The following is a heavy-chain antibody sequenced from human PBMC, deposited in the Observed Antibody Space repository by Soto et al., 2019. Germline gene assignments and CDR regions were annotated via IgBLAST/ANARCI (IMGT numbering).Heavy chain of an antibody. D-gene: IGHD4-4*01. Sequence: ASVKVSCKASGGTFSSYAISWVRQAPGQGLEWMGGIIPIFGTANYAQKFQGRVTITADESTSTAYMELSSLRSEDTAVYYCARGVHDYSNYGRSWYFDLWGRGTLVTVSS. V-gene: IGHV1-69*13. CDR1: GGTFSSYA. CDR3: ARGVHDYSNYGRSWYFDL. CDR2: IIPIFGTA. J-gene: IGHJ2*01.